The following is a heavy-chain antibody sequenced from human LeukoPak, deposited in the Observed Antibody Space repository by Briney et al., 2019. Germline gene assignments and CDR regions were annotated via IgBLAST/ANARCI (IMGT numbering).Heavy chain of an antibody. V-gene: IGHV3-21*01. D-gene: IGHD6-19*01. CDR2: ISSSSSYI. CDR1: GFIFSSYS. Sequence: GGSLRLSCAASGFIFSSYSMNWVRQAPGKGLEWVSSISSSSSYIYYADSVKGRFTISRDNANNSLYLQMNSLSAEDTAVYYCARLFTSGWYNWFDPWGQGNLVTVSS. J-gene: IGHJ5*02. CDR3: ARLFTSGWYNWFDP.